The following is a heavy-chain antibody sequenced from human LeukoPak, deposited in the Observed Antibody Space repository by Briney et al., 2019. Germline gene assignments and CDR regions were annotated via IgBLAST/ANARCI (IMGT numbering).Heavy chain of an antibody. CDR1: GFTFSDYY. Sequence: KPGGSLRLSCAASGFTFSDYYMSWIRQAPGKGLEWVSYISSSGSTIYYADSVKGRFTIYRDNAKNSLYLQMNSLRAEDTAVYYCARDARYCSGGSCYNDAFDIWGQGTMVTVSS. J-gene: IGHJ3*02. CDR2: ISSSGSTI. V-gene: IGHV3-11*01. D-gene: IGHD2-15*01. CDR3: ARDARYCSGGSCYNDAFDI.